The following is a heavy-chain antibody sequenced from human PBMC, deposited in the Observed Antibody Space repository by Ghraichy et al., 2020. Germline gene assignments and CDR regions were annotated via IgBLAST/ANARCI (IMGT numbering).Heavy chain of an antibody. CDR3: AAYYYDSSAPLTFQH. Sequence: SQTLSLTCTVSGGSISSYYWSWIRQPAGKGLEWIGRIYTSGSTNYNPSLKSRVTMSVDTSKNQFSLKLSSVTAADTAVYYCAAYYYDSSAPLTFQHWGQGTLVTVSS. CDR2: IYTSGST. CDR1: GGSISSYY. D-gene: IGHD3-22*01. J-gene: IGHJ1*01. V-gene: IGHV4-4*07.